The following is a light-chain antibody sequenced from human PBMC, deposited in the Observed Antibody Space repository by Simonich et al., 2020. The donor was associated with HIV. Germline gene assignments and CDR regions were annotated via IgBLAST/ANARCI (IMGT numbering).Light chain of an antibody. CDR2: DAS. J-gene: IGKJ1*01. V-gene: IGKV3D-20*01. CDR3: QQYYSTPWT. CDR1: QTVSNNY. Sequence: EIVLTQSPGTLSLSPGERATLSCRASQTVSNNYLAWYQQKPGLAPRLLIYDASSRATGVPYRFSGSGSGTDFTLTISRLEPEDFAVYYCQQYYSTPWTFGQGTKVEIK.